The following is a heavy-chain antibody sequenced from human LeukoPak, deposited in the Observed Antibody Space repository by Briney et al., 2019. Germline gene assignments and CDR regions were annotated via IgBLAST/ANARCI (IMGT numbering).Heavy chain of an antibody. CDR3: ARTPDYGGFDY. J-gene: IGHJ4*02. CDR2: TYCSGST. CDR1: GGSISSYY. D-gene: IGHD4/OR15-4a*01. Sequence: SETLSLTCTVSGGSISSYYWSWIRQPPGKGLEWIGYTYCSGSTNYNPSLKSRVTISVDTSKNQFSLKLSSVTAADTAVYYCARTPDYGGFDYWGQGTLVTVSS. V-gene: IGHV4-59*01.